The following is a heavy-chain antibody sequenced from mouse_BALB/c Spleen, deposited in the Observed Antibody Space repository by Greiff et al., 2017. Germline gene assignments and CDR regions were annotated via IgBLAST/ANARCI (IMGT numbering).Heavy chain of an antibody. V-gene: IGHV1-9*01. D-gene: IGHD4-1*01. J-gene: IGHJ3*01. CDR3: ARHLGRGY. CDR1: GYTFSSYW. Sequence: VKLVESGAELMKPGASVKISCKATGYTFSSYWIEWVKQRPGHGLEWIGEILPGSGSTNYNEKFKGKATFTADTSSNTAYMQLGSLTSEDSAVYYCARHLGRGYWGQGTLVTVSA. CDR2: ILPGSGST.